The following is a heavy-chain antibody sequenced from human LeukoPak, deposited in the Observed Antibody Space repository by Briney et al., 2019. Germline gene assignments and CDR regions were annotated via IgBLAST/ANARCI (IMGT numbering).Heavy chain of an antibody. CDR3: ARLRRPVLLWFGDTVFSPPYFDY. V-gene: IGHV3-23*01. CDR2: ISGSGGST. D-gene: IGHD3-10*01. Sequence: PGGSLRLSCAASGFTFSSYGMSWVRQAPGKGLEWVSAISGSGGSTYYADSVKGRFTISRDNSKNTLYLQMNSLRAEDTAVYYCARLRRPVLLWFGDTVFSPPYFDYWGQGTLVTVSS. CDR1: GFTFSSYG. J-gene: IGHJ4*02.